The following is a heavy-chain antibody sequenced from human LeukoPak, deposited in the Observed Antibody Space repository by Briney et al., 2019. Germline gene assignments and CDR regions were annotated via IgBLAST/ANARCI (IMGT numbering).Heavy chain of an antibody. V-gene: IGHV1-69*04. Sequence: SVKVSCKASGGTFSSYAISWVRQAPGQGLEWMGRTIPILGIANYAQKFQGRVTITADKSTSTAYMELSSLRSEDTAVYYCARGPRELLLPFDYWGQGTLVTVSS. J-gene: IGHJ4*02. CDR3: ARGPRELLLPFDY. CDR1: GGTFSSYA. CDR2: TIPILGIA. D-gene: IGHD1-26*01.